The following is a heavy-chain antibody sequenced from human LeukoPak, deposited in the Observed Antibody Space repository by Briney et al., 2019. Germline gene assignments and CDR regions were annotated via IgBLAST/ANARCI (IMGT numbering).Heavy chain of an antibody. V-gene: IGHV3-21*01. CDR3: ARDPYSGSYGADYYYYMDV. J-gene: IGHJ6*03. Sequence: GGSLRLSCAAAGFTFSSYNMNWVRQTPGQGLEWVSSITSGSSHIYYADSVKGRFTISRDNAKSSLYLQMNSLRAEDTAVYYCARDPYSGSYGADYYYYMDVWGKGTTVTISS. CDR1: GFTFSSYN. CDR2: ITSGSSHI. D-gene: IGHD1-26*01.